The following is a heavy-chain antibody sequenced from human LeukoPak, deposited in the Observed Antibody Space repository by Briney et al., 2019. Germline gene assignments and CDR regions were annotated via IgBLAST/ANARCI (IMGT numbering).Heavy chain of an antibody. CDR2: IYYSGST. V-gene: IGHV4-30-4*08. D-gene: IGHD1-14*01. CDR1: GGSISSGDYY. CDR3: ARQPLRLPAAGYFDY. J-gene: IGHJ4*02. Sequence: SETLSLTCTVSGGSISSGDYYWSWIRQPPGKGLEWIGYIYYSGSTYYNPSLKSRVTISVDTSKNQFSLKLSSVTAADTAVYYCARQPLRLPAAGYFDYWGQGTLVTVSS.